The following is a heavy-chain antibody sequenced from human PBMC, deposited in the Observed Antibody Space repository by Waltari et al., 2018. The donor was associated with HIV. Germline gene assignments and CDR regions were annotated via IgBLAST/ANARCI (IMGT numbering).Heavy chain of an antibody. D-gene: IGHD3-3*01. CDR1: GYSFIDFD. V-gene: IGHV1-8*02. CDR3: TKGRRGALFGDE. CDR2: RKPGNGDA. Sequence: QVQLVQSGAEIKKPRASVRVSCKASGYSFIDFDINWVRRPPGRGLEWVGWRKPGNGDAGYGHKFKGRFSLTRDTATDTAYMDVTNLKSEDTAIYYCTKGRRGALFGDEWGQGTLVTVSS. J-gene: IGHJ4*02.